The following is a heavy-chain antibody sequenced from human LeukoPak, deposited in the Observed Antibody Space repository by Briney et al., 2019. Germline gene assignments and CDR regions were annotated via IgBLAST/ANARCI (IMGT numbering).Heavy chain of an antibody. V-gene: IGHV3-23*01. CDR3: AKGSVTMIVVVIPFDY. CDR1: GFTFSSYA. Sequence: GGSLRLSCAASGFTFSSYAMSWVRQAPGKGLEWVSATSGSGGSTYYADSVKGRFTISRDNSKNTPYLQMNSLRAEDTAVYYCAKGSVTMIVVVIPFDYWGQGTLVTVSS. J-gene: IGHJ4*02. D-gene: IGHD3-22*01. CDR2: TSGSGGST.